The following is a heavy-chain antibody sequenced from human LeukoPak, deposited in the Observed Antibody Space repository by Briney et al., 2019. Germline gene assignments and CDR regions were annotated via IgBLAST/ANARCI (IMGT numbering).Heavy chain of an antibody. CDR1: GFTFRDYY. J-gene: IGHJ4*02. CDR2: ISSSGSTI. V-gene: IGHV3-11*01. D-gene: IGHD3-22*01. CDR3: ARAGSSMIGFDFDY. Sequence: GRSLRLSCAASGFTFRDYYMSWIRQAPGKGLEWVSYISSSGSTIYYADSVKGRFTISRDNAKNSLYLQMNSLRAEDTAVYYYARAGSSMIGFDFDYWGQGTLVTVCS.